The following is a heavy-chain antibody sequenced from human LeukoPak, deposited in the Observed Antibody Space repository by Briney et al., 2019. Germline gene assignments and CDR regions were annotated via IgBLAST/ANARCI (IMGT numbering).Heavy chain of an antibody. CDR3: AKPIFRQMAAAGEFDY. CDR2: ISYDGNNK. V-gene: IGHV3-30-3*02. CDR1: GFSFSGYA. J-gene: IGHJ4*02. Sequence: GGSLRLSCAASGFSFSGYAMHWVRQAPGKGLEWVAVISYDGNNKYYADSVKGRFTISRDNSKNTLYLQMNSLRAEDTAVYYCAKPIFRQMAAAGEFDYWGQGTLVTVSS. D-gene: IGHD6-13*01.